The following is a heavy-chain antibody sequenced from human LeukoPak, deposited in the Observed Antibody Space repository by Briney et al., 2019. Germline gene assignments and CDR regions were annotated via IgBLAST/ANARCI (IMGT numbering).Heavy chain of an antibody. CDR3: AKEKRWGIIGTRRHYYHYYRDV. CDR2: INSSSARI. CDR1: GFTFSSYS. V-gene: IGHV3-48*04. J-gene: IGHJ6*03. Sequence: GGSLRLSCAASGFTFSSYSMNWVRQAPGQGLEWVSFINSSSARINYADSVKGRFTNSRDNPRNSLYLQMNSLRAEDTAVYYCAKEKRWGIIGTRRHYYHYYRDVWGKGTTVNVSS. D-gene: IGHD1-7*01.